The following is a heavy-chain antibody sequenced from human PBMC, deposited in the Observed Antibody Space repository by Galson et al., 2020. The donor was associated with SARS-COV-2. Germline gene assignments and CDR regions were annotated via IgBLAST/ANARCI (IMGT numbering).Heavy chain of an antibody. CDR2: ISYDGSNK. Sequence: GGSLRLSCAASGFTFSSYAMHWVRQAPGKGLEWVAVISYDGSNKYYADSVKGRFTISRDNSKNTLYLQMNSLRAEDTAVYYCAREGAYGSGSYYSDDACDIWGQGTMVTVSS. D-gene: IGHD3-10*01. J-gene: IGHJ3*02. CDR3: AREGAYGSGSYYSDDACDI. CDR1: GFTFSSYA. V-gene: IGHV3-30*04.